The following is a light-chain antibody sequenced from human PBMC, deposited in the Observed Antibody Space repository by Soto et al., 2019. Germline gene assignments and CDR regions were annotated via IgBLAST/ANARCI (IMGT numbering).Light chain of an antibody. CDR3: SSYAGSNIDYV. J-gene: IGLJ1*01. CDR1: SSDVGGYKY. V-gene: IGLV2-8*01. CDR2: EVN. Sequence: QSVLTQPPSASGSPGQSVTISCTGTSSDVGGYKYVSWYQQHPGKAPKLLIYEVNKRPSGVPDRFSGSKSGNTASLTVSGLQAEDEADYYCSSYAGSNIDYVFGTGTKVTV.